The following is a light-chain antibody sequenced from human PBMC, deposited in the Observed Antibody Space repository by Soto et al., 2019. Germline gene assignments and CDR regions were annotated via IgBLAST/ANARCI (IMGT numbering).Light chain of an antibody. Sequence: ENVLTQSPGTLSLSPGESATLSCRASQNVARNYLAWFQQRPGQAPRLLIYDASTRATGIPDRFSGSGSGTDFTLTISRLEPEDFAVYYCQQYGGSPMWTFGQGTKVDI. CDR3: QQYGGSPMWT. CDR1: QNVARNY. CDR2: DAS. J-gene: IGKJ1*01. V-gene: IGKV3-20*01.